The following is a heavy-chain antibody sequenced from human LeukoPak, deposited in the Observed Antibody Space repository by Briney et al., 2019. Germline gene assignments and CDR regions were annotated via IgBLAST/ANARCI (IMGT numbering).Heavy chain of an antibody. CDR1: GFTFNNYA. D-gene: IGHD6-19*01. J-gene: IGHJ4*02. V-gene: IGHV3-23*01. Sequence: GGSLRLSCAASGFTFNNYAMNWVRQAPGKGLEWVSAISGSGGSTYYADSVKGRFTISRDNSKNTLYLQMNSLRAEDTAVYYCAKDQTVAGFYFDYWGQGTLVTVSS. CDR3: AKDQTVAGFYFDY. CDR2: ISGSGGST.